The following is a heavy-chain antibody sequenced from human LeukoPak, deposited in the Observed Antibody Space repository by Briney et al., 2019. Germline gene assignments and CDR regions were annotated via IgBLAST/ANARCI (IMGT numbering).Heavy chain of an antibody. V-gene: IGHV4-59*01. CDR3: ARGGGGDYVDY. Sequence: SETLSLTCTVSGVSISSYYWSWHRQPPGKGLEWIGYIYYSGSTNYNPSLKSRVTISVDTSKNQFSLKLSSVTAADTAVYYCARGGGGDYVDYWGQGTLVTVSS. CDR2: IYYSGST. J-gene: IGHJ4*02. D-gene: IGHD3-16*01. CDR1: GVSISSYY.